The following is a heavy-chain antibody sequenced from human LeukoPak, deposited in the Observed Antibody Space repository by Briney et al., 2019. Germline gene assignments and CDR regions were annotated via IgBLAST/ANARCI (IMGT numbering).Heavy chain of an antibody. CDR2: IIPILGIA. Sequence: SVKVSCKASGGTFSSYTNRWVRQAPGQGLEWMGRIIPILGIANYAQKFQGRVTITADKSTRTAYMELSSLRSEDTAVYYWARAGSEGYYYYYMDVWGKGTTVTVSS. CDR1: GGTFSSYT. J-gene: IGHJ6*03. V-gene: IGHV1-69*02. CDR3: ARAGSEGYYYYYMDV. D-gene: IGHD3-10*01.